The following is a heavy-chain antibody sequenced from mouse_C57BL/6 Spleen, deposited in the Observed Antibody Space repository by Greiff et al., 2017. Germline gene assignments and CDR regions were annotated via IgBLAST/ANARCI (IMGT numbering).Heavy chain of an antibody. CDR2: IDPSDSYT. Sequence: VQLQQPGAELVKPGASVKLSCKASGYTFTSYWMQWVKQRPGQGLEWIGEIDPSDSYTNYNQKFKGTATLTVDTSSSTAYMQLSSLTSEDSAVYYCARRNYGSSLYYAMDYWGQGTSVTVSS. D-gene: IGHD1-1*01. CDR3: ARRNYGSSLYYAMDY. V-gene: IGHV1-50*01. J-gene: IGHJ4*01. CDR1: GYTFTSYW.